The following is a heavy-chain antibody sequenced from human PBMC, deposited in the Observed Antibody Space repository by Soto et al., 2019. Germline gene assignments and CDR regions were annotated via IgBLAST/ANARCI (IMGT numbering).Heavy chain of an antibody. CDR2: TYWNDDK. V-gene: IGHV2-5*01. J-gene: IGHJ4*02. Sequence: QITLKESGPTLVKPTQTLTLTCTFSGFSLSTSGVGVGWIRQPPGKALEWLALTYWNDDKRYSPSLKSRLTFTKDTSKNQVVLTMTNMDPVDTATYYCAHLPWYYDYVWGSYRREYPFDYWGQGTLVTVSS. CDR1: GFSLSTSGVG. D-gene: IGHD3-16*02. CDR3: AHLPWYYDYVWGSYRREYPFDY.